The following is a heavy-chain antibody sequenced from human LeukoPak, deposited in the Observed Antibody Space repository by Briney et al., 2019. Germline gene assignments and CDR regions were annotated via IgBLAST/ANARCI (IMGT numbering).Heavy chain of an antibody. CDR1: GFTFSSYA. D-gene: IGHD6-13*01. V-gene: IGHV3-48*01. Sequence: GGSLRLSCAASGFTFSSYAMTWVRQAPGKGLEWVSYISSSSSTIYYADSVKGRFTISRDNAKNSLYLQMNSLRAEDTAVYYCARDARGGSSWYEVEYYFDYWGQGTLVTVSS. J-gene: IGHJ4*02. CDR3: ARDARGGSSWYEVEYYFDY. CDR2: ISSSSSTI.